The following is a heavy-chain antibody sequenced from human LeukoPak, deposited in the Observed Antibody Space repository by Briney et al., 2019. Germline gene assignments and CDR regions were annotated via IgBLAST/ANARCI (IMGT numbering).Heavy chain of an antibody. D-gene: IGHD5-18*01. V-gene: IGHV4-39*01. CDR3: ARLGDRNSGYSYGYPVGY. Sequence: SETLSLTCTVSGGSISSSSYCWGWIRQPPGKGLEWIGSIYYSGSTYYNPSLKSRVTISVDTSKNQFSLKLSSVTAADTAVYYCARLGDRNSGYSYGYPVGYWGQGTLVTVSS. CDR1: GGSISSSSYC. CDR2: IYYSGST. J-gene: IGHJ4*02.